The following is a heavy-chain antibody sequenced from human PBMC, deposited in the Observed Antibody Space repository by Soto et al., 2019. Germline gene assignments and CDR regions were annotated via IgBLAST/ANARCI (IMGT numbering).Heavy chain of an antibody. V-gene: IGHV1-69*05. CDR1: GGTFSSYA. CDR2: IIPICGTA. D-gene: IGHD3-9*01. CDR3: AAYDSIDYYYGMDV. Sequence: SVKVSCKASGGTFSSYAISWVRQAPGQGLEWMGGIIPICGTANYAQKFQERVTITRDISTSTAYMELSSLRSEDTAVYYCAAYDSIDYYYGMDVWGQGTTVTVSS. J-gene: IGHJ6*02.